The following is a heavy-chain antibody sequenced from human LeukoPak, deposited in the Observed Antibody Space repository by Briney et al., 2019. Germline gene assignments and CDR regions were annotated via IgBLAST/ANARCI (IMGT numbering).Heavy chain of an antibody. D-gene: IGHD3-22*01. V-gene: IGHV4-30-4*01. CDR1: GGSISSGDYY. J-gene: IGHJ4*02. CDR2: IYYSGST. Sequence: SETLSLTCTVSGGSISSGDYYWSWIRQPPGKGLEWIGYIYYSGSTYYNPSLKSRVTISVDTSKNQFSLKLSSVTAADTAVHYCARDPGYYDSSGYVDWGQGTLVTVSS. CDR3: ARDPGYYDSSGYVD.